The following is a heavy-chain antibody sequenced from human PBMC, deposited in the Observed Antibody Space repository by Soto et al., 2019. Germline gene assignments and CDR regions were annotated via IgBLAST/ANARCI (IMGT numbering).Heavy chain of an antibody. CDR2: IYYSGTT. Sequence: VQLQESGPGLVKPSDTLSLTCAVSGYSISSSNWWGWIRQPPGKGLEWIGYIYYSGTTYYNPSLKSXXTXSXXTSKNQFSLKLTSVTAVDTAVYYCARREIQGPIDYWGQGTLVTVSS. CDR3: ARREIQGPIDY. CDR1: GYSISSSNW. J-gene: IGHJ4*02. D-gene: IGHD1-26*01. V-gene: IGHV4-28*01.